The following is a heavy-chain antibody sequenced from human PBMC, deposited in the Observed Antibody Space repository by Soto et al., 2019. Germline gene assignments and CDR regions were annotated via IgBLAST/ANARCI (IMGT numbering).Heavy chain of an antibody. CDR2: IVPIFGTT. V-gene: IGHV1-69*12. CDR3: ARVEAVAGLYNYHGLDV. Sequence: QVQLVQSGAEVKKPGSSVKVSCKVSGGTFSHYAIDWVRLAPGHGLEWLGGIVPIFGTTYYTQKFQGRATIIADDSTTTAYLEMSSLRSEDTAIYYCARVEAVAGLYNYHGLDVWGQGTAVTVSS. J-gene: IGHJ6*02. CDR1: GGTFSHYA. D-gene: IGHD6-19*01.